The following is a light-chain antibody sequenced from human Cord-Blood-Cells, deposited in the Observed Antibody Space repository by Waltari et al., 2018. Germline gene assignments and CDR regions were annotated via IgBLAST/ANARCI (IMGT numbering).Light chain of an antibody. CDR3: QQSYSTPPWT. CDR2: AAS. CDR1: QSISSY. Sequence: DIQLSQSPSSLSASVGDRVTITCRASQSISSYLNWYQQKPGKAPKLLIYAASSLQSGVPSRFSGSGSGTDFTITISSLQPEDVATYYCQQSYSTPPWTFGQGTKVEIK. V-gene: IGKV1-39*01. J-gene: IGKJ1*01.